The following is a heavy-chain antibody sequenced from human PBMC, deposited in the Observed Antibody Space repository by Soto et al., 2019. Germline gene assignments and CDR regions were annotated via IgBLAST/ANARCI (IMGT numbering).Heavy chain of an antibody. Sequence: VQLVQSGAEVKKPGSSVKVSCKASGGTFSSSAISWVRQAPGQGLEWMGGIIPIYGTANYAQKFQGRVTITADESTSTAYMELSSLRSEDTAVYYCARWPYCGGDCLGYFDYWGQGTLVTVSS. CDR2: IIPIYGTA. CDR1: GGTFSSSA. CDR3: ARWPYCGGDCLGYFDY. V-gene: IGHV1-69*01. J-gene: IGHJ4*02. D-gene: IGHD2-21*02.